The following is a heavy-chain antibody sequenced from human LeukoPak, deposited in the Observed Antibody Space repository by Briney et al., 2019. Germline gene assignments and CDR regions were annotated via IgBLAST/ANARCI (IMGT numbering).Heavy chain of an antibody. CDR2: IKQDGSEK. D-gene: IGHD1-26*01. CDR1: GFTFSSYW. Sequence: GGSLRLSCAASGFTFSSYWMSWVRQAPGKGLEWVANIKQDGSEKYYVDSVRGRFTISRDNAKNPLYLQMNSLRAEDTAVYYCASGRTSFDYWGQGTLVTVSS. J-gene: IGHJ4*02. V-gene: IGHV3-7*01. CDR3: ASGRTSFDY.